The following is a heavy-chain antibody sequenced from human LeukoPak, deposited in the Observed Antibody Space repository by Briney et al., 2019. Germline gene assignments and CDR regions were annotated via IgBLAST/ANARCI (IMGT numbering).Heavy chain of an antibody. CDR3: ARERGGTNLDMDV. D-gene: IGHD2-15*01. CDR1: GFSFSNYA. V-gene: IGHV3-30*01. J-gene: IGHJ6*02. Sequence: PGGSLRLSCAASGFSFSNYAMHWVRQAPGKGLEWVAVISHDENHKYYADSVKGRFTISRDNPKNTLYLEMNSLRPEDTAVYYCARERGGTNLDMDVWGQGTTVTVSS. CDR2: ISHDENHK.